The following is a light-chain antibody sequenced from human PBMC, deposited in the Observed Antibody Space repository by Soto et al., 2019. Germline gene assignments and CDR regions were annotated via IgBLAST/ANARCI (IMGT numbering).Light chain of an antibody. CDR1: SSDVGGYNY. CDR3: SSYTTSNTVL. CDR2: DVN. Sequence: ALTQPASVSGSPGQSITISCIGTSSDVGGYNYVSWYQLHPGKAPKLMIYDVNNRPSGVSNRFSGSKSGYTASLTISGLQAEDEADYFCSSYTTSNTVLFGGGTKVTVL. J-gene: IGLJ2*01. V-gene: IGLV2-14*03.